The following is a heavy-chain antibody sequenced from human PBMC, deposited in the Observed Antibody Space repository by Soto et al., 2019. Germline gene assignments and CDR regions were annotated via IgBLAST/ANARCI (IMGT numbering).Heavy chain of an antibody. Sequence: GGSLRLSCAASGFTFSSYGMHWVRQAPGKGLEWVAVIWYDGSNKYYADSVKGRFTISRDNSKNTLYLQMNSLGAEDTAVYYCATARGMRSSYYYYGMDVWGQGTTVTVSS. V-gene: IGHV3-33*01. J-gene: IGHJ6*02. CDR3: ATARGMRSSYYYYGMDV. CDR2: IWYDGSNK. CDR1: GFTFSSYG. D-gene: IGHD3-16*01.